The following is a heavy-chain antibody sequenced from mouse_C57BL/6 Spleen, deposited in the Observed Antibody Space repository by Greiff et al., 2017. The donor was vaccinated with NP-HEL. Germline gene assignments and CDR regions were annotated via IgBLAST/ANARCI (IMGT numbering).Heavy chain of an antibody. V-gene: IGHV14-2*01. CDR1: GFNIKDYY. Sequence: VQLKQSGAELVKPGASVKLSCTASGFNIKDYYMHWVKQRTEQGLEWIGRIDPEDGETKYAPKFPGKATITADTSSNTAYLQLSSLTSEDTAVYYCARRTAQAFFDYWGQGTTLTVSS. J-gene: IGHJ2*01. CDR2: IDPEDGET. D-gene: IGHD3-2*02. CDR3: ARRTAQAFFDY.